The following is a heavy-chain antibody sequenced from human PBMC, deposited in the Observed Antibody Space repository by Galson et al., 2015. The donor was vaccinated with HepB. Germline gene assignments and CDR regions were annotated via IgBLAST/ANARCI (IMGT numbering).Heavy chain of an antibody. J-gene: IGHJ1*01. CDR1: GFTFNTYA. V-gene: IGHV3-23*01. CDR2: ISGTGDNT. D-gene: IGHD6-19*01. CDR3: GSGPTRYTGWYRGLPKFFQH. Sequence: SLRLSCAASGFTFNTYAMSWVRQAPGKGLEWVSAISGTGDNTYYADSVKGRFTISRDNARNTLHLQMNSLRAEDTAVYYCGSGPTRYTGWYRGLPKFFQHWGQGTRSPVSS.